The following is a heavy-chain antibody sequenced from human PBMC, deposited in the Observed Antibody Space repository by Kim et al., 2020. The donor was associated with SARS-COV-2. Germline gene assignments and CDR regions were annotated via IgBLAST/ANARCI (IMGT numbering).Heavy chain of an antibody. V-gene: IGHV4-39*01. CDR3: ARQRCSSTSCYRIDGMDV. Sequence: RRVTISADTSKNQFSLKLGSVTAADTAVYYCARQRCSSTSCYRIDGMDVWGQGTTVTVSS. D-gene: IGHD2-2*02. J-gene: IGHJ6*02.